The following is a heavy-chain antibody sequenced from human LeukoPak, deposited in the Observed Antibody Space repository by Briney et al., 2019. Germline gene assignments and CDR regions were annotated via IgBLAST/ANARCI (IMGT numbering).Heavy chain of an antibody. D-gene: IGHD2-2*01. V-gene: IGHV1-69*13. CDR3: ARAGGDVVVPAAMSPYY. Sequence: SVKVSCKASGGTFSSYAISWVRQAPGQGLEWMGGIIPIFGTENYAQKFQGRVTITADESTSTAYMELSSLRSEDTAVYYCARAGGDVVVPAAMSPYYWGQGTLVTVSS. J-gene: IGHJ4*02. CDR2: IIPIFGTE. CDR1: GGTFSSYA.